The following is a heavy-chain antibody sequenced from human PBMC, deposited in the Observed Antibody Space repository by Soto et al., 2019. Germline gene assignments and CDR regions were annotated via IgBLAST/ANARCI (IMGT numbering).Heavy chain of an antibody. CDR1: GYTFTRYY. J-gene: IGHJ4*02. V-gene: IGHV1-46*03. D-gene: IGHD3-9*01. CDR2: ITPSGGGT. Sequence: ASVKVSCKASGYTFTRYYMHWVRQAPGQGLEWMGMITPSGGGTTYAQKFQGRVTMTRDTSTSTVYMELSSLRSEDTAVYYCARPNYDSLTGYQNSPYCFDCWGQGTLVTVS. CDR3: ARPNYDSLTGYQNSPYCFDC.